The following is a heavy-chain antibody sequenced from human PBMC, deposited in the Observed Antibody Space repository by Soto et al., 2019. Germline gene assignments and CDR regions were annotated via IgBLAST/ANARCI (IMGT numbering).Heavy chain of an antibody. J-gene: IGHJ3*02. Sequence: QVQLQESGPGLVKPSQTLSLTCTVSGGSISSGGYYWSWIRQHPGKGLEWIGYIYYSGSTYYNPSLKIRVTISVDTSKNQFSLKLSSVTAADTAVYYCARDHRAATHDAFDIWGQGTMVTVSS. D-gene: IGHD2-15*01. CDR3: ARDHRAATHDAFDI. V-gene: IGHV4-31*03. CDR1: GGSISSGGYY. CDR2: IYYSGST.